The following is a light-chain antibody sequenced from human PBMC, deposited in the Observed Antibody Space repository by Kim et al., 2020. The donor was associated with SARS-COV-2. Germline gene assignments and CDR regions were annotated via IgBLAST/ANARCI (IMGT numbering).Light chain of an antibody. CDR2: QDS. CDR1: KLDKKY. J-gene: IGLJ3*02. CDR3: QAWDSSSWV. Sequence: SYELTQTPSLSVSPGQTASITCSGDKLDKKYVSWYQQKPGQSPVSVIFQDSKRPSGIPERFSGSNSGNTATLTISGTQAMDEADYYCQAWDSSSWVFGGGTKLTVL. V-gene: IGLV3-1*01.